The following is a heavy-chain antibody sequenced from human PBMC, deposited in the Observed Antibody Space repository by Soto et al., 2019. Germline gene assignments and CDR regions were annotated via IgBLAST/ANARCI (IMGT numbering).Heavy chain of an antibody. V-gene: IGHV5-51*01. J-gene: IGHJ5*01. CDR2: IYPGDSDT. CDR1: GYSFTSYW. Sequence: GESLKISCKGSGYSFTSYWIGWVRQMPGKGLEWMGIIYPGDSDTRYSPSFQGQVTISADKSISTAYLQWSSLKASDTAMYYCAGGGVRGVITRTCFYNDTATSEIYTLSLLDS. CDR3: AGGGVRGVITRTCFYNDTATSEIYTLSLLDS. D-gene: IGHD3-10*01.